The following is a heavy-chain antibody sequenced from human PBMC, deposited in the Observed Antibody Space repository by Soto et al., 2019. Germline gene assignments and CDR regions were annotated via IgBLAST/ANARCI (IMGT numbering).Heavy chain of an antibody. CDR3: AREGMTTVTFDP. J-gene: IGHJ5*02. CDR1: GGSISSGGYS. Sequence: QLQLQESGSGLVKPSQTLSLTCAVSGGSISSGGYSWSWIRQPPGKGLEWIGYIYHSGSTYYNPAIKSRVTLSVDRSKNQFSLKLSSVTAADTAVYYCAREGMTTVTFDPWGQGTLVTVSS. D-gene: IGHD4-4*01. V-gene: IGHV4-30-2*01. CDR2: IYHSGST.